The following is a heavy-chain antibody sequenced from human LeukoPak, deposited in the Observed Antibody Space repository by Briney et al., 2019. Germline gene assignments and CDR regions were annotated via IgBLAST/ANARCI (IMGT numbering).Heavy chain of an antibody. CDR1: GGSFSGYY. D-gene: IGHD3-10*01. Sequence: SETLSLTCAVYGGSFSGYYWSWIRQPPRKGLEWIGEINHSGSTNYNPSLKSRVTISVETYKKQFSLKLSSVTAADTAVYYCATTRYYYTSSSYGAPYYFDYWGKGTLVTVSS. CDR3: ATTRYYYTSSSYGAPYYFDY. J-gene: IGHJ4*02. V-gene: IGHV4-34*01. CDR2: INHSGST.